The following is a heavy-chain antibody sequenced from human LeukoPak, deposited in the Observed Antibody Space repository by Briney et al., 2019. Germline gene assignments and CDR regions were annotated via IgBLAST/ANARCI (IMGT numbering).Heavy chain of an antibody. Sequence: SQTLSLTCTVSGGSISSGGYYWSWIPQHPGTGLEWLGYIYYSGSTYYNPSLKSRVTISVDTSKNQFSLKLSSVTAADTAVYYCARAGESRYYYGMDVWGQGTTVTVSS. V-gene: IGHV4-31*03. CDR1: GGSISSGGYY. CDR2: IYYSGST. D-gene: IGHD1-26*01. J-gene: IGHJ6*02. CDR3: ARAGESRYYYGMDV.